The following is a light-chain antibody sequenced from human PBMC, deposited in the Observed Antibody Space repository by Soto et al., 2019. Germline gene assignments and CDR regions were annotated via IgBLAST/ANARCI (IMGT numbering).Light chain of an antibody. CDR2: AAS. J-gene: IGKJ2*01. Sequence: DIQMTQSPSSLSASVGDRVTITCRASQSISSYLNWYQQKPGKAPKLLIYAASSLQSGVPSRFSGSGSGTDFTLTISSLHPEDFATYYCQHSYSPPPTFGKETQLEIK. CDR1: QSISSY. V-gene: IGKV1-39*01. CDR3: QHSYSPPPT.